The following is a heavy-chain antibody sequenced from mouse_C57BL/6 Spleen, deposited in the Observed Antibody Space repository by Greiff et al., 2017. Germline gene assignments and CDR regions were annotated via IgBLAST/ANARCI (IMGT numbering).Heavy chain of an antibody. V-gene: IGHV1-64*01. CDR1: GYTFTSYW. CDR2: IHPNSGST. CDR3: AREVYDGYYYYAMDY. J-gene: IGHJ4*01. Sequence: QVQLKQPGAELVKPGASVQLSCKASGYTFTSYWMHWVKQRPGQGLEWIGMIHPNSGSTNYNEKFKSKATLTVDKSSSTAYMQLSSLTSEDSAVYYCAREVYDGYYYYAMDYWGQGTSVTVSS. D-gene: IGHD2-3*01.